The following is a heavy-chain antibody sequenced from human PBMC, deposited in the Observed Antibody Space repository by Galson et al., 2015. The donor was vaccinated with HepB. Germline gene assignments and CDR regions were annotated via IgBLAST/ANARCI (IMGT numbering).Heavy chain of an antibody. V-gene: IGHV3-7*03. CDR2: MNQDGSEK. CDR1: GFTFSSYA. Sequence: SLRLSCAASGFTFSSYAMHWVRQAPGKGLEWVANMNQDGSEKYYVDSVKGRFSISRDNAKNSLYLQMNSLRAEDTAVYYCARDYWFFDLWGRGTLVTVSS. CDR3: ARDYWFFDL. J-gene: IGHJ2*01.